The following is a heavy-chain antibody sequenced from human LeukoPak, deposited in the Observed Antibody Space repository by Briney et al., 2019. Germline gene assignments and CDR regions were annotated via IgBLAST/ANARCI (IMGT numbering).Heavy chain of an antibody. V-gene: IGHV3-23*01. CDR2: ISGSGGST. Sequence: PGGSLGLSCAASGFTFSSYAMSWVRQAPGKGLEWVSAISGSGGSTYNADSVKGRFTISRDNSKNTLYLQMNSLRAEDTAVYYCAKDLTPGYSYGYYFDYWGQGTLATVSS. D-gene: IGHD5-18*01. CDR3: AKDLTPGYSYGYYFDY. J-gene: IGHJ4*02. CDR1: GFTFSSYA.